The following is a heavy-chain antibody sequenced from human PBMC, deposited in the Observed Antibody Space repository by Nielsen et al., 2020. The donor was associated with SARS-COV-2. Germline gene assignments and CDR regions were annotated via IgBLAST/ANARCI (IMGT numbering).Heavy chain of an antibody. J-gene: IGHJ4*02. CDR3: ARVPIRSESNGGFDY. CDR1: GFTFSSYA. CDR2: ISYDGSNK. D-gene: IGHD2-8*01. V-gene: IGHV3-30*04. Sequence: GESLKISCAASGFTFSSYAMHWVRQAPGKGLEWVAVISYDGSNKYYADSVKGRSTISRDNSKNTLYLQMNSLRAEDTAVYYCARVPIRSESNGGFDYWGQGTLVTVSS.